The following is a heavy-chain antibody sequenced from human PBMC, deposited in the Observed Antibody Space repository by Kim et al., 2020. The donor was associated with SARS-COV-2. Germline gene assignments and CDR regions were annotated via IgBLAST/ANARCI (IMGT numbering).Heavy chain of an antibody. Sequence: ADAVTGRFTISRDNSKNSLYLQMNRLRAEDSAVYYCARPYSGSYCVAFDIWGQGTIVTVSS. J-gene: IGHJ3*02. V-gene: IGHV3-30*01. D-gene: IGHD1-26*01. CDR3: ARPYSGSYCVAFDI.